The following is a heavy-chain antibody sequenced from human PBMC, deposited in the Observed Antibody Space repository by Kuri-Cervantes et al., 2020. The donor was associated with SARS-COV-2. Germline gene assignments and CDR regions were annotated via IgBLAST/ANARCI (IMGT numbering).Heavy chain of an antibody. CDR2: IYYSGST. V-gene: IGHV4-39*07. Sequence: SETLSLTCTVYGGSISSSSYYWGWLRQPPGNGLEWIGSIYYSGSTYYNLTLKSRVTISVDTSKNQFSLKLSSVTAADTAVYYCARSYCGGDCYSVNAFDIWGQGTMVTVSS. D-gene: IGHD2-21*02. J-gene: IGHJ3*02. CDR1: GGSISSSSYY. CDR3: ARSYCGGDCYSVNAFDI.